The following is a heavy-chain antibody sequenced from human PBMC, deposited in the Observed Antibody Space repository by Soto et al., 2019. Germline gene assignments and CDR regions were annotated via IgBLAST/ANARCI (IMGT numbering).Heavy chain of an antibody. CDR1: GGSISSSNW. D-gene: IGHD2-15*01. V-gene: IGHV4-4*02. CDR3: ARVGGPRVALDY. J-gene: IGHJ4*02. Sequence: QVQLQESGPGLVKPSGTLSLTCAVSGGSISSSNWWTWVRQPPGEGLHWLGEIYHDGSTNSNSSLKSRVTIAVDKSKTQFSLNLTSVTAADTSVYYCARVGGPRVALDYWGQGTLVTVSS. CDR2: IYHDGST.